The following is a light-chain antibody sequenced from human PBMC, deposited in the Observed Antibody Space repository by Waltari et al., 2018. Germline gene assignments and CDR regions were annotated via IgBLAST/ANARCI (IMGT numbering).Light chain of an antibody. CDR2: GAS. Sequence: ELVMTPSPDTLSASPGERATLSCRASQSVSSNIAWYQQTPGQAPRLLIYGASTRATGIPARFSGSGSGTEFTLTISSLQSEDFAVYYCQQYNNWPPLTFGGGTKVEIK. CDR1: QSVSSN. V-gene: IGKV3-15*01. CDR3: QQYNNWPPLT. J-gene: IGKJ4*01.